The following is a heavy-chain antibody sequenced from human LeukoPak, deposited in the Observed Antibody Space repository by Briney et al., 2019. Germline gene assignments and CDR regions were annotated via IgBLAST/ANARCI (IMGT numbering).Heavy chain of an antibody. V-gene: IGHV4-59*01. CDR1: GGSISSYY. CDR3: ARSGSFYYYDSSGSAEYFQH. D-gene: IGHD3-22*01. Sequence: SETLSLTCTVSGGSISSYYWSWIRQPPGKGLEWIGYIYYSGSTNYNPSLKSRVTISVDTSKNQFSLKLSSVTAADTAVYYCARSGSFYYYDSSGSAEYFQHWGQGTLVTVSS. CDR2: IYYSGST. J-gene: IGHJ1*01.